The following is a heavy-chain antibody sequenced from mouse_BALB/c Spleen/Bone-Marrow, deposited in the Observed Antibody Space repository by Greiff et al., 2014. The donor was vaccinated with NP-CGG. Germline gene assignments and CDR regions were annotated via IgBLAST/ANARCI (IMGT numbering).Heavy chain of an antibody. CDR2: ISSGGIYT. D-gene: IGHD4-1*01. CDR1: GFTFSSYG. Sequence: EVKLMESGGDLVKPGGSLKLSCAASGFTFSSYGMSWVRQTPDKTLKWVATISSGGIYTYYPDSVKGRFTISRDNAQNTLYLQMSSLKSEDTAMYYCTRRTGTDYYAMDYWGQGTSVSVSS. J-gene: IGHJ4*01. V-gene: IGHV5-6*02. CDR3: TRRTGTDYYAMDY.